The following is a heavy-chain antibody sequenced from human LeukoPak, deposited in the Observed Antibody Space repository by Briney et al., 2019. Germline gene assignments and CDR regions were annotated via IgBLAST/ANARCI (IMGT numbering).Heavy chain of an antibody. J-gene: IGHJ4*02. CDR2: MNPNSGNT. Sequence: EASVKVSCKASGYTFTSYDINWVRQATGQGLEWMGWMNPNSGNTGYAQKFQGRVTMTRNTSISTAYMELSSLRSEDTAVYYCARASLATYYYDSSGYTGDYWGQGTLVTVSS. D-gene: IGHD3-22*01. CDR3: ARASLATYYYDSSGYTGDY. CDR1: GYTFTSYD. V-gene: IGHV1-8*01.